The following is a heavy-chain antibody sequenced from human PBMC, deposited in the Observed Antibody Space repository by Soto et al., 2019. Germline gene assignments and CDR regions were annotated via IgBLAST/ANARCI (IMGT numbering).Heavy chain of an antibody. CDR1: GFTFNNYA. CDR2: IGGRGGNT. D-gene: IGHD4-17*01. CDR3: ATPSAYGDFAGSFDS. V-gene: IGHV3-23*01. Sequence: EVHLLESGGGLVQRGGSLRLSCVASGFTFNNYAMNWVRQAPGKGLEWVATIGGRGGNTFYADSMRGRFTISRDNSKNTVYLQLNNLRVDDSATYYCATPSAYGDFAGSFDSWGQGTLGTVS. J-gene: IGHJ4*02.